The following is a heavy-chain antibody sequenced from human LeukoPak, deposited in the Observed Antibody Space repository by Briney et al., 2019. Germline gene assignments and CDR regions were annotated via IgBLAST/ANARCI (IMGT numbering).Heavy chain of an antibody. CDR2: IRYDGSNK. J-gene: IGHJ6*03. V-gene: IGHV3-30*02. D-gene: IGHD3-3*01. CDR1: GFTFSSYG. Sequence: GGSLRLSCAASGFTFSSYGMHWVRQAPGRGLEWVAFIRYDGSNKYYADSVKGRFTISRDNSKNTLYLQMNSLRAEDTAVYYCARRITIFGVVLYYYYYMDVWGKGTTVTVSS. CDR3: ARRITIFGVVLYYYYYMDV.